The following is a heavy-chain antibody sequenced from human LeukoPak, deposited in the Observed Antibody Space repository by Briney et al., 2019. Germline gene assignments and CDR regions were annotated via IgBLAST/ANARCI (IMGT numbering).Heavy chain of an antibody. CDR1: GSTFSSYA. J-gene: IGHJ6*03. CDR2: IIPIFGTA. D-gene: IGHD4-23*01. CDR3: ARRGDYGGNSVAQIFGYYSYMYV. V-gene: IGHV1-69*13. Sequence: SSEKVSCKASGSTFSSYAISWVRQAPGQGLEWMGGIIPIFGTANYAQKFQGRVTITADESTSTAYMELSSLRSEDTAVYYCARRGDYGGNSVAQIFGYYSYMYVWVKGTTVTVSS.